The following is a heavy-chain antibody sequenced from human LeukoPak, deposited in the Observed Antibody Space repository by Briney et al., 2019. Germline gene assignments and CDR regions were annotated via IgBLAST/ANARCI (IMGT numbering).Heavy chain of an antibody. J-gene: IGHJ6*02. Sequence: GRSLRLSCAASGFTFSSYGMHWVRQAPGKGLEWVAVISYDGSNKYYPDSVKGRFTISRDNSKNTLYLQMNSLRAEDTAVYYCAKRLRLYYGMDVWGQGTTVTVSS. CDR1: GFTFSSYG. CDR2: ISYDGSNK. CDR3: AKRLRLYYGMDV. D-gene: IGHD2-8*01. V-gene: IGHV3-30*18.